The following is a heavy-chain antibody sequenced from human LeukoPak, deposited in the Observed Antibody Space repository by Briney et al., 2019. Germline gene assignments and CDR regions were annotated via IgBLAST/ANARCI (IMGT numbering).Heavy chain of an antibody. D-gene: IGHD2-15*01. V-gene: IGHV2-70*11. CDR3: ARRYCSGGSCYSEYDYFDY. CDR2: IDWDGDK. CDR1: GFSLSTNGMC. J-gene: IGHJ4*02. Sequence: SGPALVKPTQTLTLTCTFSGFSLSTNGMCVSWIRQPPGKALEWLARIDWDGDKYYSASLKTRLTISRDTSKNQVVLTMANMDPVDTARYYCARRYCSGGSCYSEYDYFDYWGQGTLVTVSS.